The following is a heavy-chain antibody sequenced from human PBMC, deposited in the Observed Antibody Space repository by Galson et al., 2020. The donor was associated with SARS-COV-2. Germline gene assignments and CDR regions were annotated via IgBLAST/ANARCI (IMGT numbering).Heavy chain of an antibody. V-gene: IGHV1-2*02. D-gene: IGHD3-10*01. CDR3: ARDLRYYGSGSLQPRGPLGY. J-gene: IGHJ4*02. Sequence: ASVKVSCKASGYTFTGYYMHWVRQAPGQGLEWMGWINPNSGGTNYAQKFQGRVTMTRDTSISTAYMELSRLRSDDTAVYYCARDLRYYGSGSLQPRGPLGYWGQGTLVTVSS. CDR2: INPNSGGT. CDR1: GYTFTGYY.